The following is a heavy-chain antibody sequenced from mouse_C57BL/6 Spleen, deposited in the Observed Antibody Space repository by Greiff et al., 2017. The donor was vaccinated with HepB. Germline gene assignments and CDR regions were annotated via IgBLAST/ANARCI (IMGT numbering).Heavy chain of an antibody. CDR1: GYTFTSYW. Sequence: QVQLQQPGAELVKPGASVKMSCKASGYTFTSYWITWVKQRPGQGLEWIGDIYPGSGSTNYNEKFKSKATLTVDTSSSTAYMQLSSLTSEDSAVYYCARSDGGLYYAMDYWGQGTSVTVSS. V-gene: IGHV1-55*01. CDR3: ARSDGGLYYAMDY. J-gene: IGHJ4*01. CDR2: IYPGSGST.